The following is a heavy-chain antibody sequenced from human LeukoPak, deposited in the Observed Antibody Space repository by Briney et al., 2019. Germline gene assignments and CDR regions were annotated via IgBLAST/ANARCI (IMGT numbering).Heavy chain of an antibody. CDR1: GYTFTNYD. V-gene: IGHV1-18*01. CDR2: VSAYNGDT. Sequence: ASVKVSCKASGYTFTNYDINWVRQAPGQGLEWMGWVSAYNGDTKYAQRVQDRVTMTTDTSTSTAYMELRSLRSDDTAVYYCARGGHFGGYFDYWGQGTLVIVSS. D-gene: IGHD3-10*01. J-gene: IGHJ4*02. CDR3: ARGGHFGGYFDY.